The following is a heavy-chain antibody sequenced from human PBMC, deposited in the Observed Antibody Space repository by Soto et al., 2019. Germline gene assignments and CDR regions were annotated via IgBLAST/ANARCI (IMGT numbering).Heavy chain of an antibody. J-gene: IGHJ6*02. Sequence: PGGSLRLSCAASGFTFSNAWMNWVRQAPGKGLEWVGRIKSKTDGGTTDYAAPVKGRFTISRDDSKNTLYLQMNSLKNEDTAVYYCTTVGLRITIFGVVRERWYYGMDVWGQGTTVTVSS. CDR2: IKSKTDGGTT. CDR3: TTVGLRITIFGVVRERWYYGMDV. D-gene: IGHD3-3*01. CDR1: GFTFSNAW. V-gene: IGHV3-15*07.